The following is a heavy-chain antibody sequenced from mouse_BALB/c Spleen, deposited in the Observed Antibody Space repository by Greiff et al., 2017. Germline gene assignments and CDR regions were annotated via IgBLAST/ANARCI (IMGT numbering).Heavy chain of an antibody. CDR3: AGSDYYGSAWFAY. CDR1: GYSFTSYW. CDR2: IDPSDSET. J-gene: IGHJ3*01. V-gene: IGHV1S127*01. D-gene: IGHD1-2*01. Sequence: QVQLQQSGPQLVRPGASVKISCKASGYSFTSYWMHWVKQRPGQGLEWIGMIDPSDSETRLNQKFKDKATLTVDKSSSTAYMQLSSPTSEDSAVYYCAGSDYYGSAWFAYWGQGTLVTVSA.